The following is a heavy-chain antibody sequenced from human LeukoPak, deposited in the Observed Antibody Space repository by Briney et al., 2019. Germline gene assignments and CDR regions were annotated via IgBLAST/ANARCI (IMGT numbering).Heavy chain of an antibody. CDR2: IYYSGST. CDR3: ARLTVGASLLDY. Sequence: SETLSLTCTVSGGSISSYYWSWIRQPPGKGLEWIGYIYYSGSTNYNPSLKSRVTISVNMSKNQFSLKLSSVTAADTAVYYCARLTVGASLLDYWGQGTLVTVSS. D-gene: IGHD1-26*01. V-gene: IGHV4-59*01. CDR1: GGSISSYY. J-gene: IGHJ4*02.